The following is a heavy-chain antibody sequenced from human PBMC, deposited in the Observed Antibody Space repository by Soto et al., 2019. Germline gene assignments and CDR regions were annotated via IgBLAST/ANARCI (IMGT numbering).Heavy chain of an antibody. V-gene: IGHV3-74*01. J-gene: IGHJ4*02. Sequence: GGSLRLYCAVSGFTISTYWMHWVRQTPEKELVWVSRINSEGSSTTYAESVKGRFTIFSDNAKNTLYVQMNSLRAEVTAVYCCARDLRGYNYGYYFDYWGQGILVTVSS. D-gene: IGHD5-18*01. CDR2: INSEGSST. CDR3: ARDLRGYNYGYYFDY. CDR1: GFTISTYW.